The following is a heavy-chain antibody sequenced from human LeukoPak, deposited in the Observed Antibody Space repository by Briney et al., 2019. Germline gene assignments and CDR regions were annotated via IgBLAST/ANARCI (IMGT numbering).Heavy chain of an antibody. CDR3: ARGASYCSSTSCYPDY. D-gene: IGHD2-2*01. V-gene: IGHV5-51*01. CDR1: GYSFTSYW. J-gene: IGHJ4*02. CDR2: IYPGDSDT. Sequence: GESLKISCKGSGYSFTSYWIGWVRQMPGKGLEWMGIIYPGDSDTRYSPSFQGQVTISGDKSISTAYLQWSSLKASDTAMYYCARGASYCSSTSCYPDYWGQGTLVTVSS.